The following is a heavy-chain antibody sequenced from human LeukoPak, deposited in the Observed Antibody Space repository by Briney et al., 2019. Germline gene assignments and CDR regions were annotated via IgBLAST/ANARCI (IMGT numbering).Heavy chain of an antibody. CDR2: ISGSGGNT. CDR1: GFTFSSYA. CDR3: AKDHDSSGYYGGHFDY. V-gene: IGHV3-23*01. J-gene: IGHJ4*02. D-gene: IGHD3-22*01. Sequence: GGSLRLSCAASGFTFSSYAMSWVRQAPGKGLEWVSAISGSGGNTYYADSVKGRFTISRDNSKNTLYLQMNSLRAEDTAVYYCAKDHDSSGYYGGHFDYWGQGTLVTVSS.